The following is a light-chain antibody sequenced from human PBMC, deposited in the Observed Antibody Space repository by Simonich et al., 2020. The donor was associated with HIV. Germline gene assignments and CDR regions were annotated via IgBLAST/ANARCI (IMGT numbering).Light chain of an antibody. CDR2: GAS. J-gene: IGKJ4*01. CDR3: QQYDDWLLLT. CDR1: QRISNN. Sequence: EVVMTQSPATLSVSPGEKATLPCTASQRISNNLAWYKQKPGQAPRRLIFGASIRATGIPARFSGSGSGTECTLTITSMQSEDFAIYYCQQYDDWLLLTFGGGTKVEI. V-gene: IGKV3-15*01.